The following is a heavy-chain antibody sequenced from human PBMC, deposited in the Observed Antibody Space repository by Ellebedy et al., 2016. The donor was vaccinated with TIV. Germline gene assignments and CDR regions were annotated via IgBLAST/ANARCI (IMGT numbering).Heavy chain of an antibody. Sequence: GGSLRLSCAASGFTFSNFWMSWVRQAPGKGLEWVANIKQDGSEKYYVDSVRGRFTISRDNAKNSLFLQMNSLRAEDTAVYYCARWKLRYFDWVSYYFEYWGQGTLVTVSS. CDR2: IKQDGSEK. J-gene: IGHJ4*02. D-gene: IGHD3-9*01. CDR3: ARWKLRYFDWVSYYFEY. V-gene: IGHV3-7*01. CDR1: GFTFSNFW.